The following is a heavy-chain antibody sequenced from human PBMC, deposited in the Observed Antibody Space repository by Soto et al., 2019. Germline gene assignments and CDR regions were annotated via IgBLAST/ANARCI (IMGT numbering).Heavy chain of an antibody. CDR2: INPNSGGT. CDR3: ARDREGIAVAGTSRESYYYGMDV. V-gene: IGHV1-2*04. Sequence: GASVKVSCKASGYTFTGYYMHWVRQAPGQGLEWMGWINPNSGGTNYAQKFQGWVTMTRDTSISTAYMELSRLRSDDTAVYYCARDREGIAVAGTSRESYYYGMDVWGQGTTVTVSS. CDR1: GYTFTGYY. J-gene: IGHJ6*02. D-gene: IGHD6-19*01.